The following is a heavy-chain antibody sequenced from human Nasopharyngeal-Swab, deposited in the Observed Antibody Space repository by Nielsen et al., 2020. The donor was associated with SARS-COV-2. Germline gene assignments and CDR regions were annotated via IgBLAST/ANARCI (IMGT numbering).Heavy chain of an antibody. J-gene: IGHJ6*02. CDR2: ISNDGSKK. CDR1: GFTFSSYA. Sequence: GEYLKISCAASGFTFSSYAMHWVRQAPGKGLEWVAVISNDGSKKYYADSVKGRFTISRDNSKNTLYLQMNSLRAEDTAVYHGARDQGSSWYTYYYYYGMDVWGQGTTVTVSS. CDR3: ARDQGSSWYTYYYYYGMDV. D-gene: IGHD6-13*01. V-gene: IGHV3-30-3*01.